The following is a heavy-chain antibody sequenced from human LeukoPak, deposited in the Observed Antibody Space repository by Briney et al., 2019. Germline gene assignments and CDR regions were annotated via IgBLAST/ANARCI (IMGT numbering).Heavy chain of an antibody. CDR3: ATRTVPHTRAP. D-gene: IGHD1-1*01. Sequence: GASVKVSCQTAGYTFRDFYLNWVRQAPGQGLEWMGWINPYSGALISAQSLQGRLTMTWDTSTGTAYMELTRLTSDDTAVYYCATRTVPHTRAPRGQGTLVTVSS. CDR1: GYTFRDFY. CDR2: INPYSGAL. J-gene: IGHJ5*02. V-gene: IGHV1-2*02.